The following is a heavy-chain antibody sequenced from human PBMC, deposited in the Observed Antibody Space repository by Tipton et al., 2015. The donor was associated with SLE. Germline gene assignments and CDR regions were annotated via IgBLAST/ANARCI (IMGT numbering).Heavy chain of an antibody. V-gene: IGHV4-59*11. CDR2: IYYSGST. CDR1: GGSISSHY. CDR3: AREIRLGELSR. J-gene: IGHJ1*01. Sequence: TLSLTCTVSGGSISSHYWSWIRQPPGKGLEWIGYIYYSGSTYYNPSLKSRVTISVDTSKNQFSLKLSSVTAADTAVYYCAREIRLGELSRWGQGTLVTVSS. D-gene: IGHD3-16*02.